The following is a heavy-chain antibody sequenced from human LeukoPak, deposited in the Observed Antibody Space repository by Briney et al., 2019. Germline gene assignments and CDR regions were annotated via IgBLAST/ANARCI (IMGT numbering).Heavy chain of an antibody. J-gene: IGHJ3*02. CDR1: GYTFTSYD. D-gene: IGHD2-15*01. Sequence: ASVKVSCKASGYTFTSYDINWVRQATGQGLEWMGWMNPNSGNTGYAQKFQGRVTMTRNTSISTAYMELSSLRSGDTAVYYCASPSGGSGNAFDIWGQGTMVTVSS. CDR3: ASPSGGSGNAFDI. CDR2: MNPNSGNT. V-gene: IGHV1-8*01.